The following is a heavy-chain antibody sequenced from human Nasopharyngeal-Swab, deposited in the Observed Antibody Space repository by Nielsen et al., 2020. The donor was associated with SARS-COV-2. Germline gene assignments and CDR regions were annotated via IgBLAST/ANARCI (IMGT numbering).Heavy chain of an antibody. CDR2: IHYTGTT. CDR3: ARDRWGMLPTH. D-gene: IGHD4/OR15-4a*01. J-gene: IGHJ4*02. CDR1: GGSISPYY. Sequence: SETLSLTCTVSGGSISPYYWNWIRLAPGKGLEWIGYIHYTGTTKYNPSLKGRLIMSLDRSTNQFSLRLDSVTAADTAVFYCARDRWGMLPTHWGQGILVTVSS. V-gene: IGHV4-59*01.